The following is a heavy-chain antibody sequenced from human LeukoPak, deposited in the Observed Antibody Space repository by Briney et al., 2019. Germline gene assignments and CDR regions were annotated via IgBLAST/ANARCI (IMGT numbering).Heavy chain of an antibody. CDR1: GFTFSSYA. J-gene: IGHJ4*02. Sequence: GGSLRLSCAASGFTFSSYAMSWVRQAPGKGLEWASAISGSGGSTYYADSVRGRFTISRDNSKNTLYLQMNSLRAEDTAVYYCAKDREAAAGLFDYWGQGTLVTVSS. D-gene: IGHD6-13*01. CDR2: ISGSGGST. V-gene: IGHV3-23*01. CDR3: AKDREAAAGLFDY.